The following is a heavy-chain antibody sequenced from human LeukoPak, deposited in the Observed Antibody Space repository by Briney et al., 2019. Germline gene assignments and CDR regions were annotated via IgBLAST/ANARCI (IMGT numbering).Heavy chain of an antibody. CDR3: ARELELRVDWFDP. D-gene: IGHD1-7*01. CDR1: GFTFSDYY. Sequence: GGSLRLSCAASGFTFSDYYMSWIRQAPGKGLEWVSYISSSGSTIYYADSVKGRFTISRDNAKNSLYLQMNSLRAEDTAVCYCARELELRVDWFDPWGQGTLVTVSS. J-gene: IGHJ5*02. V-gene: IGHV3-11*01. CDR2: ISSSGSTI.